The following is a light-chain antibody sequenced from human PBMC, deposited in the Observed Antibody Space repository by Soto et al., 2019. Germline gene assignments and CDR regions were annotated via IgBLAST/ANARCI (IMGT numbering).Light chain of an antibody. V-gene: IGKV3-20*01. CDR2: GAS. Sequence: EIVSTQSTGTLSLSPGERSTLSCRACQSLSTTYLAWYQQKPGQAPRLLIYGASSRATGIPDRFSGSGSGTDFTLTISRLEPEDFAVYYCQQYGSSRWTFGQGTKVDIK. CDR3: QQYGSSRWT. J-gene: IGKJ1*01. CDR1: QSLSTTY.